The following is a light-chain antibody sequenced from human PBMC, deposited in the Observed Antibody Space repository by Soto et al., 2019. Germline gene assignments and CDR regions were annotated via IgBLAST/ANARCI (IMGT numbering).Light chain of an antibody. CDR1: SGHSSYA. Sequence: QLVLTQSPSASASLGASVKLTCTLSSGHSSYAIAWHQQQPEKGPRYLMTLNSDGSHSKGDGSPDRFSGSSAGAERYRTISSLQSEDEADYYSQTWGTGMVFGGGTKLTVL. J-gene: IGLJ3*02. CDR2: LNSDGSH. V-gene: IGLV4-69*01. CDR3: QTWGTGMV.